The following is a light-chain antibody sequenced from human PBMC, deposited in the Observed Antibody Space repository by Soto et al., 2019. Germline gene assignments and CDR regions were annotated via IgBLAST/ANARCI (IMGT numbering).Light chain of an antibody. CDR3: QSYDNSLSAFV. J-gene: IGLJ1*01. Sequence: SVLTQPPPVSGGPGPRVTLSCTGSSSHIGAGYDVHWYQQLPGTAPKLLIYGNSDRPSGVPDRFSGSKSDTSASLAITGLQAEDEADYYCQSYDNSLSAFVFGTGTKVTVL. CDR1: SSHIGAGYD. CDR2: GNS. V-gene: IGLV1-40*01.